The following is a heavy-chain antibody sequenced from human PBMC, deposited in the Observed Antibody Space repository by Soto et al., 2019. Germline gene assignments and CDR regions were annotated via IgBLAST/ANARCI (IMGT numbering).Heavy chain of an antibody. CDR1: GFTFSSYA. J-gene: IGHJ4*02. V-gene: IGHV3-23*01. Sequence: LRLSCAASGFTFSSYAMSWVRQAPGKGLEWVSAISGRGGSTYFADSVKGRFTISRDTSKNTLYLQMNSLRAEDTAVYYCAKDMVAVPGPSDYWGQGTLVTVSS. CDR2: ISGRGGST. D-gene: IGHD6-19*01. CDR3: AKDMVAVPGPSDY.